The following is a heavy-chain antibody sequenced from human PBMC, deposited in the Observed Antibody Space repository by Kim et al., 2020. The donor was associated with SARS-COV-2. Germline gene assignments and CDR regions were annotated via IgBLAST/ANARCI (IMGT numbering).Heavy chain of an antibody. CDR1: GGSISSYY. J-gene: IGHJ4*02. CDR3: ARGSSDDYGDYGACDY. D-gene: IGHD4-17*01. CDR2: IYYSGST. Sequence: SETLSLTCTVSGGSISSYYWSWIRQPPGKGLEWIGYIYYSGSTNYNPSLKSRVTISVDTSKNQFSLKLSSVTAADTAVYYCARGSSDDYGDYGACDYWGQGTLVTVSS. V-gene: IGHV4-59*13.